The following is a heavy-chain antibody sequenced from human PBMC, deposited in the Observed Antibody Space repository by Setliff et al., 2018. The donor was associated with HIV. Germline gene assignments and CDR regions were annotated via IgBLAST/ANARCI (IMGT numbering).Heavy chain of an antibody. J-gene: IGHJ4*02. CDR3: AREAHCSSSRCDGRFSDS. D-gene: IGHD2-2*01. Sequence: GGSLRLSCAASGFTFSSYAMNWVRQAPGKGLEWVAGMSGSDNTTFYADSVKGRFTVSRDDSKNTLYLQMNSLSVEDTAVYYCAREAHCSSSRCDGRFSDSWGQGTLVTVSS. CDR2: MSGSDNTT. V-gene: IGHV3-23*01. CDR1: GFTFSSYA.